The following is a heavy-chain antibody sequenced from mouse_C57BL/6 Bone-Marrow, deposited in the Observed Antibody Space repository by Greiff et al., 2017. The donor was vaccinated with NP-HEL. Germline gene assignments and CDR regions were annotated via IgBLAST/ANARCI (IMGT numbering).Heavy chain of an antibody. D-gene: IGHD2-3*01. CDR3: ARIYDGYYPPGFAY. Sequence: VQLKESGPELVKPGASVKISCKASGYSFTDYNMNWVKQSNGKSLEWIGVINPNYGTTSYNQKFKGKATLTVDQSSSTAYMQLNSLTSEDSAVYYCARIYDGYYPPGFAYWGQGTLVTVSA. V-gene: IGHV1-39*01. CDR1: GYSFTDYN. J-gene: IGHJ3*01. CDR2: INPNYGTT.